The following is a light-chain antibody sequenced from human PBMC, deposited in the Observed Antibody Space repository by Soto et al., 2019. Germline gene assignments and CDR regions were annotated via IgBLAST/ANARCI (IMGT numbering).Light chain of an antibody. Sequence: DIQMTQSPSTLSASVGDRVTITCRASQSITIWLAWYQQKPGKAPKLLIFDASNLESGVPSRFSGSGSGTEFTLTISSLQPDDLATYYCQHYNSFSWTFGQGTKVEIK. J-gene: IGKJ1*01. CDR3: QHYNSFSWT. V-gene: IGKV1-5*01. CDR1: QSITIW. CDR2: DAS.